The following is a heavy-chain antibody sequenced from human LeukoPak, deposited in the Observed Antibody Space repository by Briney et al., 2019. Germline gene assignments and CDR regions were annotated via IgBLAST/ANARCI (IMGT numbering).Heavy chain of an antibody. J-gene: IGHJ4*02. CDR1: GGSFSGYY. CDR2: INHRGRT. V-gene: IGHV4-34*01. Sequence: PSETLSLTCAVYGGSFSGYYWSWIRQPPGKGVEWGGEINHRGRTNYNTSIKRRVNISVEKSKKQFSLKLSSVTAADTAVYYCARVLVGGSYYGIYYWGQGTLVTVSS. CDR3: ARVLVGGSYYGIYY. D-gene: IGHD2-15*01.